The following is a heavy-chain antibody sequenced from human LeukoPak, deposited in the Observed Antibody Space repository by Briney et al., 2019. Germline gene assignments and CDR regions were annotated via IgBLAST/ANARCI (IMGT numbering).Heavy chain of an antibody. CDR1: GGSISSYY. D-gene: IGHD3-22*01. CDR2: IYTSGST. J-gene: IGHJ4*02. Sequence: SETLSLSCTVSGGSISSYYWSWLRQPAGKGLEWIGRIYTSGSTNYNPSLKSRVTMSVDTSKNQFSLKLSSVTAADTAVYYCARENDYYDSSGYPDYWGQGTLVTVSS. V-gene: IGHV4-4*07. CDR3: ARENDYYDSSGYPDY.